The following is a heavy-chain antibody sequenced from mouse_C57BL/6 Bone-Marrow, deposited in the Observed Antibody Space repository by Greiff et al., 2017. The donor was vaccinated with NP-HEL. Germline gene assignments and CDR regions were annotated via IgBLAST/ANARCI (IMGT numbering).Heavy chain of an antibody. CDR1: GFTFTDYY. CDR3: ARDEFFFFDY. V-gene: IGHV7-3*01. CDR2: IRNKANGYTT. J-gene: IGHJ2*01. Sequence: DVMLVESGGGLVQPGGSLSLSCAASGFTFTDYYMSWVRQPPGKALEWLGFIRNKANGYTTEYSASVKGRFTISRDNSQSILYLQMNALRAEDSATYYCARDEFFFFDYWGEGTTLTVSS.